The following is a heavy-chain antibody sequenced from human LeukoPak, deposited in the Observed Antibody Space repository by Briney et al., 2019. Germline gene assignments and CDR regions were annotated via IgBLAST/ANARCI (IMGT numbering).Heavy chain of an antibody. CDR2: ISGSGGST. CDR1: GFTFSSYA. CDR3: AKGFYGYSSGWYFDY. V-gene: IGHV3-23*01. D-gene: IGHD6-19*01. Sequence: TGGSLRLSCAASGFTFSSYAMSWVRQAPGKGLEWVSAISGSGGSTYYADSVKGRFTISRDNSKNTLYLQMNSLRAEDTAVYYCAKGFYGYSSGWYFDYWGQGTLVTVSS. J-gene: IGHJ4*02.